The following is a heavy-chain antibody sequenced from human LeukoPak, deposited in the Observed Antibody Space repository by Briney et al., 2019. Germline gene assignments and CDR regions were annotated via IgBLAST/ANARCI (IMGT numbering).Heavy chain of an antibody. CDR1: GYTFTSYG. Sequence: ASVKVSCKTSGYTFTSYGLSWVRQAPRQGLEWMGWISAYNGNTNYEQKLQGRVTMTTDTSTSTAYMELRSLRSDDTAVYYCARKALNLGALGYWGQGTLVTVSS. D-gene: IGHD3-16*01. CDR3: ARKALNLGALGY. CDR2: ISAYNGNT. V-gene: IGHV1-18*01. J-gene: IGHJ4*02.